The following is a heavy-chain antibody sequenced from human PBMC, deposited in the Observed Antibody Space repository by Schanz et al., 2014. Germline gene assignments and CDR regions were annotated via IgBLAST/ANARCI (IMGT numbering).Heavy chain of an antibody. D-gene: IGHD3-10*01. CDR1: GGSISGSSSYY. J-gene: IGHJ5*02. CDR2: IYNSGSP. Sequence: HLQESGPGLVKPSGTLSLTCAVSGGSISGSSSYYWVRIRQPPGKGREWVASIYNSGSPYYGPSLKCRVTFAVERSKNNFSLWLNSVTASDTAVYYCVRQLLWFGESGVDTWGQGTLVVVSS. CDR3: VRQLLWFGESGVDT. V-gene: IGHV4-39*01.